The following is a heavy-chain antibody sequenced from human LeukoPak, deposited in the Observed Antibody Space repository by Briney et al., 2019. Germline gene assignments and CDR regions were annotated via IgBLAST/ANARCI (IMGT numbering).Heavy chain of an antibody. V-gene: IGHV4-34*01. D-gene: IGHD3-16*01. CDR1: GGSFSGYY. CDR2: INHSGSA. CDR3: ASLIGGSHYFDY. J-gene: IGHJ4*02. Sequence: PWEPLSLTCAVSGGSFSGYYWTWIRQPPGKGLEWIGEINHSGSAHYNPSLKSRVTISLDTSKNQFSLKLSSVTAADTAVYYCASLIGGSHYFDYWGQGTLVTVSS.